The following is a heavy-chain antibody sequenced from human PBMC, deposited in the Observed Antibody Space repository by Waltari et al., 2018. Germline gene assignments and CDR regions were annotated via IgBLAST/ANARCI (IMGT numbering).Heavy chain of an antibody. CDR3: ATSGYYPYYYYYYMDV. Sequence: EVQLVESGGGLVQPGGSLRLSCAASGFTFSSYAMSWVRQAPGKGLEWVSAISGSGGSTYYADSVKGQFTISRDNSKNTLYLQMNSLRAEDTAVYYCATSGYYPYYYYYYMDVWGKGTTVTVSS. J-gene: IGHJ6*03. D-gene: IGHD3-22*01. V-gene: IGHV3-23*04. CDR2: ISGSGGST. CDR1: GFTFSSYA.